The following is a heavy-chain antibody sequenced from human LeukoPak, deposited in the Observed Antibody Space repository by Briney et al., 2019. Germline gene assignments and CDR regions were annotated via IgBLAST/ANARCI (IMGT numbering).Heavy chain of an antibody. CDR1: GYTFTGYY. Sequence: ASVKVSCKASGYTFTGYYMHWVRQAPGQGLEWMGIINPSGGSTSYAQKFQGRVTMTRDTSTSTVYMELSSLRSEDTAVYYCARGNYRSSGYYGPFDYWGQGTLVTVSS. V-gene: IGHV1-46*01. CDR2: INPSGGST. J-gene: IGHJ4*02. CDR3: ARGNYRSSGYYGPFDY. D-gene: IGHD3-22*01.